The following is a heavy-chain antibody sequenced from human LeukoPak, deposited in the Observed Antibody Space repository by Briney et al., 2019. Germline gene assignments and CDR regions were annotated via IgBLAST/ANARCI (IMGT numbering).Heavy chain of an antibody. Sequence: GGSLRLSCAASGFTFNSYWMTWVRQPPGKGLEWVATIKHDGSEKYYVDSVKGRFTISRDNAKNSLYLQMNSLRAEDTALYYCAKDPTAVRGVIITNNWFDPWGQGTLVTVSS. V-gene: IGHV3-7*03. CDR3: AKDPTAVRGVIITNNWFDP. CDR1: GFTFNSYW. D-gene: IGHD3-10*01. J-gene: IGHJ5*02. CDR2: IKHDGSEK.